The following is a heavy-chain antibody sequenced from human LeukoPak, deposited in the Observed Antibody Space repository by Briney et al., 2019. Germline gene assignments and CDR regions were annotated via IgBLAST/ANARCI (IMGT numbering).Heavy chain of an antibody. J-gene: IGHJ3*02. CDR2: IYYSGST. D-gene: IGHD3-3*01. V-gene: IGHV4-59*12. Sequence: PSETLSLTCTVSGGSISSYYWSWIRQPPGKGLEWIGYIYYSGSTNYNPSLKSRVTISVDTSKNQFSLKLSSVTAADTAVYYCARGGFWSGYYRAFDIWGQGTMVTVSS. CDR3: ARGGFWSGYYRAFDI. CDR1: GGSISSYY.